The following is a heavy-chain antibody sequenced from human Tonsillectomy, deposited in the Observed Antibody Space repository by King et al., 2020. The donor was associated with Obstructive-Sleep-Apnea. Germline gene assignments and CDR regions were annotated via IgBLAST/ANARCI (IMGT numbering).Heavy chain of an antibody. D-gene: IGHD3-10*01. CDR3: ARAVYYYGSGSYWPIPCDY. Sequence: VQLQESGGGVVQPGRSLRLSCAASGFTFSSYAMHWVRQAPGKGLEWVAVISYDGSNKYYADSVKGRFTISRDNSKNTLYLQMNSLRAEDTAVYYCARAVYYYGSGSYWPIPCDYWGQGTLVTVSS. J-gene: IGHJ4*02. V-gene: IGHV3-30*04. CDR2: ISYDGSNK. CDR1: GFTFSSYA.